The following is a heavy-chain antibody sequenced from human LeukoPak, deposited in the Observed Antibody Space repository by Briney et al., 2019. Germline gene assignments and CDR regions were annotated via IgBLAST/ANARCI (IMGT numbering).Heavy chain of an antibody. J-gene: IGHJ4*02. CDR2: INHSGST. CDR1: GGSFGGYY. V-gene: IGHV4-34*01. CDR3: ARWFGAIDY. Sequence: SETLSLTCAVYGGSFGGYYWSWIRQPPGKGLEWIGEINHSGSTNYNPSLKSRVTISVDTSKNQFSLKLSSVTAADTAVYYCARWFGAIDYWGQGTLVTVSS. D-gene: IGHD3-10*01.